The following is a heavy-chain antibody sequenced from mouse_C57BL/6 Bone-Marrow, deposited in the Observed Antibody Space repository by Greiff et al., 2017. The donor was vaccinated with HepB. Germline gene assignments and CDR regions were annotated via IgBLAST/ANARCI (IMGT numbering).Heavy chain of an antibody. V-gene: IGHV6-6*01. Sequence: EVKLVESGGGLVQPGGSMKLSCAASGFTFSDAWMDWVRQSPETGLEWVAEIRNKANNHATYYAESVKGRFTISRDDSKSSVYLQMNSLRAEDTGIYYCTRGYGDAMDYWGQGTSVTVSS. CDR2: IRNKANNHAT. CDR1: GFTFSDAW. J-gene: IGHJ4*01. D-gene: IGHD2-2*01. CDR3: TRGYGDAMDY.